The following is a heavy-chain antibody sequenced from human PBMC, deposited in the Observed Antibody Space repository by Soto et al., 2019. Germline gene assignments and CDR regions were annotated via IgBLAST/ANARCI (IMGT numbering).Heavy chain of an antibody. CDR3: ARGYEWSPDY. CDR1: GFTFSSYA. J-gene: IGHJ4*02. V-gene: IGHV3-30-3*01. Sequence: QVQLVESGGGVVQPGRSLRLSCAASGFTFSSYAMHWVRQAPGKGLEWVAVISYDGSNKYYADSVKGRFTISRDNSKNTLYLQMNRLKAEDTAVYYCARGYEWSPDYWGQGTLVTVSS. D-gene: IGHD3-3*01. CDR2: ISYDGSNK.